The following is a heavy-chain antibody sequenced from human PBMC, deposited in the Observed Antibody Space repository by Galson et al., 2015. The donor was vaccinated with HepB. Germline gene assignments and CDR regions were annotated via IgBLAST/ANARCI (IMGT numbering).Heavy chain of an antibody. J-gene: IGHJ6*02. CDR1: GYTLTDLS. CDR2: FDPEDGET. Sequence: SVKVSCKVSGYTLTDLSMHWVRQAPGKGLEWMGGFDPEDGETIYAQKLQGRVTMTEDTSTDTAYVELSSLRSEDTAVYYCATPAVGVVAAKGYCSSDGMDVSGPGTTVAVSS. CDR3: ATPAVGVVAAKGYCSSDGMDV. D-gene: IGHD2-15*01. V-gene: IGHV1-24*01.